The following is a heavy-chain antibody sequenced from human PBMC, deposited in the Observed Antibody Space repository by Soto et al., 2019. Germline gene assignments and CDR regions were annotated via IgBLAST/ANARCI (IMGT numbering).Heavy chain of an antibody. Sequence: GGSLRLSCAASGFTFSSYGMHWVRQAPGKGLEWVAVISSDGSHEYYADSLKGRFTISRDNSKNTLYLQMNSLRAEETAVYYCAKDRGPLNDFRSGYSHFDCWGQGTLVTVSS. J-gene: IGHJ4*02. CDR1: GFTFSSYG. CDR3: AKDRGPLNDFRSGYSHFDC. V-gene: IGHV3-30*18. D-gene: IGHD3-3*01. CDR2: ISSDGSHE.